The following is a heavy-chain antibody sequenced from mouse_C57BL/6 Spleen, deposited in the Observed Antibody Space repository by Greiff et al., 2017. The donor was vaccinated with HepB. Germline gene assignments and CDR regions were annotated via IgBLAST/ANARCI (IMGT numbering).Heavy chain of an antibody. J-gene: IGHJ1*03. CDR1: GYTFTSYW. CDR2: IHPNSGST. Sequence: QVQLQQPGAELVKPGASVKLSCKASGYTFTSYWMHWVKQRPVQGLEWIGMIHPNSGSTNYNEKFKSKATLTVDKSSSTAYMQLSSLTSEDSAVYYCAPYYGSSYGYFDVWGTGTTVTVSS. V-gene: IGHV1-64*01. D-gene: IGHD1-1*01. CDR3: APYYGSSYGYFDV.